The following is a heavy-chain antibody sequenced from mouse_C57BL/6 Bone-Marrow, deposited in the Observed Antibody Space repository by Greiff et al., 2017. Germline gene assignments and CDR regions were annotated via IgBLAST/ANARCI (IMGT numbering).Heavy chain of an antibody. CDR1: GFTFNTYA. D-gene: IGHD1-1*01. J-gene: IGHJ4*01. CDR3: VRGGYGSSYYYAMDY. Sequence: EVQRVESGGGLVQPKGSLKLSCAASGFTFNTYAMHWVRQAPGKGLEWVARIRSKSSNYATYYADSVKDRFTISRDDSQSMLYLQMNNLKTEDTDMYYCVRGGYGSSYYYAMDYWGQGTSVTVSS. V-gene: IGHV10-3*01. CDR2: IRSKSSNYAT.